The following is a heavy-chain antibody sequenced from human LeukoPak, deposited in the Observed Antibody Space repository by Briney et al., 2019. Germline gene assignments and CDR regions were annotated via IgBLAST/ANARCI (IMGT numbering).Heavy chain of an antibody. J-gene: IGHJ4*02. CDR2: INPNSGGT. CDR3: ARVDGYSSSRDDY. Sequence: ASVKVSCKASGYTFTGYYMHWVRQAPGQGLEWMGWINPNSGGTNYAQKFQGRVTMTRDTSISTAYMELSRLRSDDSAVYYCARVDGYSSSRDDYWGQGTLVTVSS. V-gene: IGHV1-2*02. CDR1: GYTFTGYY. D-gene: IGHD6-13*01.